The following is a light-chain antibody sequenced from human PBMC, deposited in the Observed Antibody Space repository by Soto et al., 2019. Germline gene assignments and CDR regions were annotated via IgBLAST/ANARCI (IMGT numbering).Light chain of an antibody. Sequence: DIQMTQSPPTLSASVGDRVTITCRASQSISGRLAWYQQKPGKAPKILIYKASSLESGVPSRFSGSGSGTEFTLTITSLQPDDFATDYGQQYNTYSSFGPGIKVDIK. J-gene: IGKJ3*01. V-gene: IGKV1-5*03. CDR1: QSISGR. CDR2: KAS. CDR3: QQYNTYSS.